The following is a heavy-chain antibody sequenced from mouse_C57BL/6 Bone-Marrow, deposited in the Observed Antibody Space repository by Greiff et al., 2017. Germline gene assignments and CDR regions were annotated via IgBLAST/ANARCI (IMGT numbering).Heavy chain of an antibody. CDR2: IWTGGGT. D-gene: IGHD2-3*01. CDR1: GFSLTSYA. J-gene: IGHJ4*01. V-gene: IGHV2-9-1*01. Sequence: QVQLQQSGPGLVAPSQSLSITCTVSGFSLTSYAISWVRQPPGKGLEWLGVIWTGGGTNYNSALKSRLSISKDNSKSQVFLKMNSLQTDDTARYYCARGDGYYAYYAMDYWGQGTSVTVSS. CDR3: ARGDGYYAYYAMDY.